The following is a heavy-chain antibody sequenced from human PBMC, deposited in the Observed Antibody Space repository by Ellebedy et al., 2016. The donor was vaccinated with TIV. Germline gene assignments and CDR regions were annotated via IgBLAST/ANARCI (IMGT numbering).Heavy chain of an antibody. D-gene: IGHD5-24*01. CDR2: IYSTGST. V-gene: IGHV4-59*02. CDR1: SASVSSYY. CDR3: ARDRDLDS. Sequence: MPSETLSLTCTVPSASVSSYYWSWIRQPQGKGLEWIGYIYSTGSTHYNPALKSRVSISVDTSKNQFSLNLNSVTAADTAVYYCARDRDLDSWGQGTLVIVS. J-gene: IGHJ4*02.